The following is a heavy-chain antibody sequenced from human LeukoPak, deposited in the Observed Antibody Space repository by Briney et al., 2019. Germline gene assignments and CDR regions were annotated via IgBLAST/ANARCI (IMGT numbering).Heavy chain of an antibody. V-gene: IGHV1-18*01. CDR1: GYTFTSYG. CDR2: ISAYNGNT. J-gene: IGHJ6*03. CDR3: ARVRVNLYYYYYMDV. D-gene: IGHD3-10*01. Sequence: ASVKVSCKASGYTFTSYGISWVRQAPGQGLEWMGWISAYNGNTNYAQKLQGRVTMTTDTSTSTAYMELRSLRSDDTAVYYCARVRVNLYYYYYMDVWGKGTTVTVPS.